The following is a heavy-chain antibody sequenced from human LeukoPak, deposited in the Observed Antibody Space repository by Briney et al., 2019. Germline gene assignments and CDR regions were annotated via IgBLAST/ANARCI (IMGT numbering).Heavy chain of an antibody. Sequence: SETLSLTCTVSGGSISSYYWSWIRQPPGKGLEWIGYIYYSGSTNYNPSLKSRVTISVDTSKNQFSLKLSSVTATDTAVYYCARGGRYSSSWTWGPFDYWGQGTLVTVSS. CDR2: IYYSGST. V-gene: IGHV4-59*12. D-gene: IGHD6-13*01. CDR3: ARGGRYSSSWTWGPFDY. J-gene: IGHJ4*02. CDR1: GGSISSYY.